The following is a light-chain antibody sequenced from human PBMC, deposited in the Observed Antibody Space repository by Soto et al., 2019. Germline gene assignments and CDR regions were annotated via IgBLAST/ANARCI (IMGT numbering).Light chain of an antibody. V-gene: IGLV2-14*01. CDR3: SSYTSSSTLL. J-gene: IGLJ1*01. Sequence: QSVLTQPASVSGSPGQSITISCSGSSSDVGAYNSVSWYQQYPGKAPKIMIYDVSNRPPGVSNRFSGSKSGTTASLTISGLQAEDEADYYCSSYTSSSTLLFGPGTKVTVL. CDR1: SSDVGAYNS. CDR2: DVS.